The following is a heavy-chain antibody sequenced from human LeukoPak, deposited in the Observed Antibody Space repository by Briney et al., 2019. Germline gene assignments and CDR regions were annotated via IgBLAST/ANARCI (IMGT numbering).Heavy chain of an antibody. Sequence: GGSLRLSCAASGLTLRSYSMNWVRQAPGKGLEWVSSITADSSDIYYSDSVKGRFTISRDNSKNTLYLQMNSLRAEDTAVYYCANLAPTIAALDYWGQGTLVTVSS. CDR2: ITADSSDI. CDR1: GLTLRSYS. J-gene: IGHJ4*02. D-gene: IGHD6-6*01. CDR3: ANLAPTIAALDY. V-gene: IGHV3-21*01.